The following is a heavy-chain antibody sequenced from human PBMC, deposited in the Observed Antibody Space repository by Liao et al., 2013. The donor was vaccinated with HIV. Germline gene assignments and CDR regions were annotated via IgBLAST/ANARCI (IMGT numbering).Heavy chain of an antibody. CDR1: GGSFSGYY. Sequence: QVQLQQWGAGLLKPSETLSLTCAVYGGSFSGYYWSWIRQPPGKGLEWIGEINHSGSTNYNPSLKSRVTISVDTSKNQFSLKLSSVTAADTAVYYCARNIVVVIAISARDAFDIWGQGTMVTVSS. J-gene: IGHJ3*02. CDR3: ARNIVVVIAISARDAFDI. CDR2: INHSGST. V-gene: IGHV4-34*01. D-gene: IGHD2-21*01.